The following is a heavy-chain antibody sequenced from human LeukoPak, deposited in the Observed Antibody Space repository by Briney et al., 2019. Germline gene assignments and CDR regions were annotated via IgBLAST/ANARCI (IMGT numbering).Heavy chain of an antibody. CDR2: IYYSGST. D-gene: IGHD6-6*01. Sequence: PSETLSLTCTVSGGSISSSSYYWGWIRQPPGKGLEWIGSIYYSGSTYYNPSLKSRVTISVDTSKNQFSLKLSSVTAADTAVYYCARSVRGGYSSSSLVDYWGQGTLVTVSS. J-gene: IGHJ4*02. CDR1: GGSISSSSYY. V-gene: IGHV4-39*01. CDR3: ARSVRGGYSSSSLVDY.